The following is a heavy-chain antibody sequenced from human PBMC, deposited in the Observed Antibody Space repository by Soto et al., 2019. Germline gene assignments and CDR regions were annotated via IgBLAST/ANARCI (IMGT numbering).Heavy chain of an antibody. CDR2: IYVGDSDT. CDR3: ATLVNIFDFDY. CDR1: GYSFTNYW. Sequence: GESLKISCKGSGYSFTNYWIGWVRQMPGKGLEWMGIIYVGDSDTRYSPSFQGQVTISADKSISTAYLQWSSLKASDTAMYYCATLVNIFDFDYWGQGTLVTVSS. J-gene: IGHJ4*02. V-gene: IGHV5-51*01.